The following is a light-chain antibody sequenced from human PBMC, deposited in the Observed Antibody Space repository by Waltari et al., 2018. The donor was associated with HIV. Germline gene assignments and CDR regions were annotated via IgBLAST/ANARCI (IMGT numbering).Light chain of an antibody. Sequence: QSVLTQPPSVSAAPGQKVTISCSGSNSTIGNNYVSWYQQLPGTVPTVLIYENNRRPSGIPDRFSASKSGTSATLGIAGLQPGDEADYYCATWDTTLGGVFGGGTRLTVL. V-gene: IGLV1-51*02. CDR3: ATWDTTLGGV. CDR2: ENN. J-gene: IGLJ3*02. CDR1: NSTIGNNY.